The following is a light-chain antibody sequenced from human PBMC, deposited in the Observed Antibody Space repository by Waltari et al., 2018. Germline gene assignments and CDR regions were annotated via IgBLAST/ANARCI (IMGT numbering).Light chain of an antibody. V-gene: IGKV1-6*01. Sequence: AIQMTQSPSSLSASVGDRVTITCRASQGIRNELAWYQQKPGKAPKVLIFGASSLQSGVPSRFTGSGSDTDFTLTISSLQPEDFATYYCLQDYNYPRTFGQGTKLEIK. CDR3: LQDYNYPRT. CDR1: QGIRNE. J-gene: IGKJ2*01. CDR2: GAS.